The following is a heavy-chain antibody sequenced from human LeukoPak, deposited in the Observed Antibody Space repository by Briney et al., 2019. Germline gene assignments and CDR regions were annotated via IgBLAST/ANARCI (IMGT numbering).Heavy chain of an antibody. D-gene: IGHD3-10*01. CDR1: GFTFSGYW. J-gene: IGHJ6*04. V-gene: IGHV3-7*01. CDR2: IKQDGGEK. Sequence: PGGSLRLSCAASGFTFSGYWMSWLRQAPGKGLEWVANIKQDGGEKYYVDSVKGRFTISRDNAKNSLYLQVNSLRAEDTAVYYCARDRGFGQADVWGKGTTVTVSS. CDR3: ARDRGFGQADV.